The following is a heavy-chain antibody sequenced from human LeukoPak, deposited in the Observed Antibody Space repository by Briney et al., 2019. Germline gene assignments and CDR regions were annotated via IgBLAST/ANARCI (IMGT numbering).Heavy chain of an antibody. V-gene: IGHV1-69*02. J-gene: IGHJ4*02. CDR3: ARVTNGVWATD. CDR1: GGTFSSYT. D-gene: IGHD2-8*01. CDR2: IIPILGIA. Sequence: SVKVSCKASGGTFSSYTISWVRQAPGQGLEWMGRIIPILGIANYAQKFQGRVTMTRNTSISTAYMELSSLRSEDTAVYYCARVTNGVWATDWGQGTLVTVSS.